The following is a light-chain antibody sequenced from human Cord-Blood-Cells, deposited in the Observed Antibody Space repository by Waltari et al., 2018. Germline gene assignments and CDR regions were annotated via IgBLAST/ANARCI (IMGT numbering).Light chain of an antibody. CDR3: QQSYSTPPT. V-gene: IGKV1-39*01. J-gene: IGKJ1*01. CDR1: QSMSSY. Sequence: DIQMTQSPYSLSASVGDRVTITCRASQSMSSYLNWYQQKPGKAPTLLIYAASSLQSGVPSRFSGSGSGTDFTLTISSLQPEDFATYYCQQSYSTPPTFGQGTKVEIK. CDR2: AAS.